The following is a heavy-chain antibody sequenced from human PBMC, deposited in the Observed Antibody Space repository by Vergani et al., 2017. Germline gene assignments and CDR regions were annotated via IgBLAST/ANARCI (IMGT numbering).Heavy chain of an antibody. V-gene: IGHV5-51*01. D-gene: IGHD2-2*01. Sequence: EVQLVQSGAEVKKPGESLKISCKGSGYSFTSYWIGWVRQMPGKGLEWMGIIYPGDSDTRYSPSFQGQVTISADKSISTAYLQWSSLKAADTAMYYCAGQLHCSSTSCTWIYYMDGWGKGTTVTVSS. CDR2: IYPGDSDT. J-gene: IGHJ6*03. CDR1: GYSFTSYW. CDR3: AGQLHCSSTSCTWIYYMDG.